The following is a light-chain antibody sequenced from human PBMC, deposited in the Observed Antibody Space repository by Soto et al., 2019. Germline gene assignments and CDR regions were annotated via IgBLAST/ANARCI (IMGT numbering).Light chain of an antibody. Sequence: QSALTQPPSASGTPGQRVTISCSGSSSNIGSNTVNWYQQVPGAAPKLLIYSNDRLPSGVPDRFSASKSGTSASLAITGLQSEDEAHYYCAVWDDSLKGWVFGGGTKLTVL. CDR2: SND. CDR1: SSNIGSNT. V-gene: IGLV1-44*01. J-gene: IGLJ3*02. CDR3: AVWDDSLKGWV.